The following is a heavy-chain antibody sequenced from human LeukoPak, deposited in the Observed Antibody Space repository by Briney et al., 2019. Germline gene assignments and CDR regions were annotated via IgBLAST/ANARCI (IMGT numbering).Heavy chain of an antibody. CDR3: ARVERVNSGSYFYWYFDL. Sequence: PGGSLRLSCAASGFTFSSYSMNWVRQAPGKGLEWVSYISSSGSTIYYADSVKGRFTISRDNAKNSLYLQMNSLRAEDTAVYYCARVERVNSGSYFYWYFDLWGRGTLVTVSS. CDR1: GFTFSSYS. J-gene: IGHJ2*01. V-gene: IGHV3-48*04. CDR2: ISSSGSTI. D-gene: IGHD1-26*01.